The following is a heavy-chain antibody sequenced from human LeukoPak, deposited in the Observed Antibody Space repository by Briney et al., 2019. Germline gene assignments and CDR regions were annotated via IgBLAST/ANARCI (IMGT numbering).Heavy chain of an antibody. CDR1: GFTFSSYS. J-gene: IGHJ4*02. CDR3: ARDPPTYYYDSSGYYRKQQPDY. Sequence: GGSLRPSCAASGFTFSSYSMNWVRQAPGKGLEWVSSISSSSSYIYYADSVKGRFTISRDNAKNSLYLQMNSLRAEDTAVYYCARDPPTYYYDSSGYYRKQQPDYWGQGTLVTVSS. CDR2: ISSSSSYI. D-gene: IGHD3-22*01. V-gene: IGHV3-21*01.